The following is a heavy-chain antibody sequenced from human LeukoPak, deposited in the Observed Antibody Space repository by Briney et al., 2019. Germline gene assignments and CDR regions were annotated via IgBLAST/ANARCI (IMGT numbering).Heavy chain of an antibody. V-gene: IGHV3-23*01. CDR1: GFTFSSYA. Sequence: GGSLRLSCAASGFTFSSYAMSWVRQAPGKGLEWVSAISGSGGSTYYADSVKGRFTISRDNSKNTLYLQMNSLRAEDTAVYYCAKDLPLATYGSGYFDYWGQGTLVTVS. J-gene: IGHJ4*02. CDR3: AKDLPLATYGSGYFDY. D-gene: IGHD3-10*01. CDR2: ISGSGGST.